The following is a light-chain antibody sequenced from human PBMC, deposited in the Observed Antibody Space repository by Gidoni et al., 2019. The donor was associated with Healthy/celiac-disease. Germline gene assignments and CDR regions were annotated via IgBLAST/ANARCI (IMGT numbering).Light chain of an antibody. CDR3: QQYGSSPYT. CDR2: GAS. V-gene: IGKV3-20*01. CDR1: QSVSSSY. Sequence: EIVLPQSPGTLSLSLGERATLSCRASQSVSSSYLAWYQQKPGQAPRLRIYGASSRATGIPDRLSGSGYGTDFTLTMSRLEPEDFAVYYCQQYGSSPYTFGQXTKLEIK. J-gene: IGKJ2*01.